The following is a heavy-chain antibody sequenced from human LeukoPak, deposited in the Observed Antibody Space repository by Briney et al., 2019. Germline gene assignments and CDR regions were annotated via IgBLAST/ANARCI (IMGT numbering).Heavy chain of an antibody. J-gene: IGHJ5*02. D-gene: IGHD3-22*01. Sequence: ASVKVSCKASGYTFTGYYMHWVRQAPGQGLEWMGGINPNRGGTNYAQKFQGRVTMTRDTSISTASMELSRLRSDDTAVDYCARVGGEQYYYDSSGYYPWGQGTLVTVSS. CDR1: GYTFTGYY. V-gene: IGHV1-2*02. CDR2: INPNRGGT. CDR3: ARVGGEQYYYDSSGYYP.